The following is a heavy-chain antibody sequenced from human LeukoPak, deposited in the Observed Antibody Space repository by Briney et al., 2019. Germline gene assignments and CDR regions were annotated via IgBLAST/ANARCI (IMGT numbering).Heavy chain of an antibody. Sequence: GGSLTLSCAASGFSLSDWYMSWIRRAPGKGLEHVGYTSPTGTDISHGDSVKGRFTISRDNARNSLYLEMKSLTVDDTAVYLCARGHTVIGLWGQGTLVTVSS. D-gene: IGHD3-22*01. V-gene: IGHV3-11*04. CDR1: GFSLSDWY. J-gene: IGHJ4*02. CDR2: TSPTGTDI. CDR3: ARGHTVIGL.